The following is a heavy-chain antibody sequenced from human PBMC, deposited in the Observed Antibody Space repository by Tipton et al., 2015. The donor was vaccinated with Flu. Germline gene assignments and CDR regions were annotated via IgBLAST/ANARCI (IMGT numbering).Heavy chain of an antibody. CDR2: ISAFNGNT. J-gene: IGHJ4*02. Sequence: QLVQSGPEVKKPGASVRVSCKASGYTFTTYGLNWVRQAPGQGLEWMGWISAFNGNTKYSRKFQGRATMTTDTSTSTVYMELRGLMADDTAVYYCARSLPQGTVGVVAANWFFDYWGQGTLVTVSS. V-gene: IGHV1-18*01. CDR1: GYTFTTYG. D-gene: IGHD1-26*01. CDR3: ARSLPQGTVGVVAANWFFDY.